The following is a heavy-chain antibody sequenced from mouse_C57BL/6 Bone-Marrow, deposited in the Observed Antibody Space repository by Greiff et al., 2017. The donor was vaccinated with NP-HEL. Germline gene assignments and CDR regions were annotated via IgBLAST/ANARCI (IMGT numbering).Heavy chain of an antibody. J-gene: IGHJ3*01. CDR3: ARGIYDGYSWFAY. D-gene: IGHD2-3*01. V-gene: IGHV3-6*01. CDR1: GYSITSGYY. Sequence: VQLKQSGPGLVKPSQSLSLTCSVTGYSITSGYYWNWIRQFPGNKLEWMGYISYDGSNNYNPSLKNRIPITRDTSKNQFFLKMNSVTTEDTATYYCARGIYDGYSWFAYWGQGTLVTVSA. CDR2: ISYDGSN.